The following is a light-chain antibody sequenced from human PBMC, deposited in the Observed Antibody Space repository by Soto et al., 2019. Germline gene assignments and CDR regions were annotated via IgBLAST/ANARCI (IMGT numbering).Light chain of an antibody. CDR2: GAS. Sequence: EIVMTQSPATLSVYPGERATLSCRASQSVSSNLAWYQQKPGQAPRILIYGASTRATGIPARFSGSGSGTEFTLTISSLQSEDFAVYYCQQYNNWPPWTFGQGTKVEIK. J-gene: IGKJ1*01. CDR3: QQYNNWPPWT. CDR1: QSVSSN. V-gene: IGKV3-15*01.